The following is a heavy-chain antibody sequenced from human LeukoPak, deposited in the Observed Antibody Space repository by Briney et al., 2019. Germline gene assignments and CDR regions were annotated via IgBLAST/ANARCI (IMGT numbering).Heavy chain of an antibody. D-gene: IGHD6-19*01. Sequence: PGRSLRLSCAASGFTFDDYAMHWVRQAPGKGLEWVSGISWNSGSIGYADSVKGRFTISRDNAKDSLYLQMNSLRAEDTALYYCAKGVGAVTAHAFDIWGQGTMVTVSS. CDR3: AKGVGAVTAHAFDI. CDR1: GFTFDDYA. CDR2: ISWNSGSI. J-gene: IGHJ3*02. V-gene: IGHV3-9*01.